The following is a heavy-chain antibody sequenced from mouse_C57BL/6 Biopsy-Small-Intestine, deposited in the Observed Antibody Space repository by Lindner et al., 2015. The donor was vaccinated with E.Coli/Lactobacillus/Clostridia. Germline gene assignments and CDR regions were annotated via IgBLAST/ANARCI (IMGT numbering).Heavy chain of an antibody. J-gene: IGHJ4*01. Sequence: SVKVSCKSSGYTFTSYGISWPRQAPGQGLEWMAWISAYNGVTKYAQKYQGRVTMTTDTSTSTAYMELRSLRSDDTAVYYCARYIQTTATDYWGQGTLVTVSS. CDR2: ISAYNGVT. CDR3: ARYIQTTATDY. CDR1: GYTFTSYG. V-gene: IGHV1-14*01. D-gene: IGHD1-2*01.